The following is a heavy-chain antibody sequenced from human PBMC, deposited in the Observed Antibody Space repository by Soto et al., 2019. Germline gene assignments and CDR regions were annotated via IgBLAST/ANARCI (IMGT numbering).Heavy chain of an antibody. CDR1: GGSFNNEA. D-gene: IGHD1-1*01. J-gene: IGHJ4*02. CDR2: IIPLFGAP. CDR3: AKARGESPMVQDDFFDY. Sequence: QVQLVQSGAEVRKPGSSVKVSCKASGGSFNNEAISWVRQVLGQRLEWMGGIIPLFGAPNYAPDFQGRVSITADESTTTVYMELSSLTSEDTAMYFCAKARGESPMVQDDFFDYWGQGTLVSVAS. V-gene: IGHV1-69*01.